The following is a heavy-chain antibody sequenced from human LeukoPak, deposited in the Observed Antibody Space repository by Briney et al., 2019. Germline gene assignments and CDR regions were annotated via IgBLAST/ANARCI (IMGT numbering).Heavy chain of an antibody. Sequence: SVKVSCKASGGTFSSYAISWVLQAPGQGLEWMGEIIPIFGTANYAQKFQGRVTITADESTSTAYMELSSLRSEDTAVYYCAAQPLGYCSSTSCYTGDYWGQGTLVTVSS. V-gene: IGHV1-69*13. CDR2: IIPIFGTA. D-gene: IGHD2-2*02. CDR3: AAQPLGYCSSTSCYTGDY. CDR1: GGTFSSYA. J-gene: IGHJ4*02.